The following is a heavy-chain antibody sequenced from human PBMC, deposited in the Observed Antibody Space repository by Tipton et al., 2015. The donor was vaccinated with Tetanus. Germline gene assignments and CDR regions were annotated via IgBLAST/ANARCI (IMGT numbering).Heavy chain of an antibody. CDR2: FSSTSAYI. D-gene: IGHD6-25*01. CDR3: ASGSALDY. CDR1: GFIFGSYT. V-gene: IGHV3-21*01. J-gene: IGHJ4*02. Sequence: SLRLSCEVSGFIFGSYTMNWVRQSPGKGLEWISSFSSTSAYIYYADSVKGRFTISRDNAKNSLYLQMNNLRADDTAVYYCASGSALDYWGQGTVVTVSS.